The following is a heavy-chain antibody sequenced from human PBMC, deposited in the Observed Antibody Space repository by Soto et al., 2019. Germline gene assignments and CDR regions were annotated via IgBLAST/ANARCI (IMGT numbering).Heavy chain of an antibody. CDR2: IKSKTDGGTT. CDR1: GGSISSYY. V-gene: IGHV3-15*01. Sequence: ETLSLTCTVSGGSISSYYWSWIRQPPGKGLEWVGRIKSKTDGGTTDYAAPVKGRFTISRDDSKNTLYLQMNSLKTEDTAVYYCTRLERDYYYGMDVWGQGTTVTVS. CDR3: TRLERDYYYGMDV. J-gene: IGHJ6*02.